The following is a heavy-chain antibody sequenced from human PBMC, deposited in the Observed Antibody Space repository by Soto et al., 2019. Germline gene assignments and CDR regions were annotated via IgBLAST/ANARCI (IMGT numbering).Heavy chain of an antibody. Sequence: VASVKVSCKASGYTFTGYYMHWVRQAPGQGLEWMGWINPNSGGTNYAQKFQGRVTMTRDTSISTAYMELSRLRSDDTAVYYCARGTRGYYYYGMDVWGQGTTVTVSS. CDR1: GYTFTGYY. CDR3: ARGTRGYYYYGMDV. J-gene: IGHJ6*02. CDR2: INPNSGGT. V-gene: IGHV1-2*02. D-gene: IGHD2-8*02.